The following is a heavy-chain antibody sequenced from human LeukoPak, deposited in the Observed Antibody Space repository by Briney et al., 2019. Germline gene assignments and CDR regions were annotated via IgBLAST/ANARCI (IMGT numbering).Heavy chain of an antibody. D-gene: IGHD4-11*01. Sequence: ASVKVSCKASGYTFTSYGISWVRQAPGQGLEWMGWISAYNGNTNYAQKLQGRVTMTTDTSTSTAYMELRSLRSDDTAVYYCAREQYSNYIYYYYYGMDVWGQGTTVTVSS. V-gene: IGHV1-18*01. CDR2: ISAYNGNT. CDR1: GYTFTSYG. J-gene: IGHJ6*02. CDR3: AREQYSNYIYYYYYGMDV.